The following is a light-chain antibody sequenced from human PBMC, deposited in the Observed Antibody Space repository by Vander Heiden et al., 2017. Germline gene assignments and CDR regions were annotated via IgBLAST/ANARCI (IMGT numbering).Light chain of an antibody. CDR1: SSNIGSRT. V-gene: IGLV1-44*01. CDR3: SAWDNSLNAWV. CDR2: SNN. J-gene: IGLJ3*02. Sequence: QSVLTQPPSASGTPGPRVTISCSGSSSNIGSRTVNWYQNLPGPAPQLLIYSNNQRPAGVPARVSAAKSATSASLAVSGLQSEDEADYYCSAWDNSLNAWVFGGGTKLTVL.